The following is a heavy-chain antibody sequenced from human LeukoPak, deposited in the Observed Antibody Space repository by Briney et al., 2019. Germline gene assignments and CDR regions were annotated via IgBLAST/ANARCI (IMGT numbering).Heavy chain of an antibody. D-gene: IGHD4-11*01. CDR3: ARDRNSNYRYGMDV. V-gene: IGHV1-69*13. J-gene: IGHJ6*02. CDR2: IIPIFGTA. Sequence: GGSVKVSCKASGGTFSSYAISWVRQAPGQGLEWMGGIIPIFGTANYAQKFQGRVTITADESTSTAYMELSSLRSEDTAVYYCARDRNSNYRYGMDVWGQGTTVTVSS. CDR1: GGTFSSYA.